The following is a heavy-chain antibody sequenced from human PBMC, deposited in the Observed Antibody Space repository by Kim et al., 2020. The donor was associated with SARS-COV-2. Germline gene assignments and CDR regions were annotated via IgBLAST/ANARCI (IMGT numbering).Heavy chain of an antibody. Sequence: GGSLRLSCAASGFTFSSYAMSWVRQAPGKGLEWVSAISGSGGSTYYADSVKGRFTISRDNSKNTLYLQMNSLRAEDTAVYYCAIMVRGPRGAFDIWGQGTMVTVSS. D-gene: IGHD3-10*01. J-gene: IGHJ3*02. CDR3: AIMVRGPRGAFDI. CDR1: GFTFSSYA. CDR2: ISGSGGST. V-gene: IGHV3-23*01.